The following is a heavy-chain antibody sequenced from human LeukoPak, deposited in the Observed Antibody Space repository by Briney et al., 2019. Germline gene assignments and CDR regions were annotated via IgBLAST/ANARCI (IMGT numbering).Heavy chain of an antibody. CDR2: MSGSGGST. Sequence: GGSLRLSCAASGFTFSSYAMSWVRQAPGKGLEWVSAMSGSGGSTYYADSVKGRFTISRDNSKNTLYLQMNSLRAEDTAVYYCAKDQGAARRSYGMDVWGQGTTVTVSS. CDR1: GFTFSSYA. V-gene: IGHV3-23*01. CDR3: AKDQGAARRSYGMDV. D-gene: IGHD6-6*01. J-gene: IGHJ6*02.